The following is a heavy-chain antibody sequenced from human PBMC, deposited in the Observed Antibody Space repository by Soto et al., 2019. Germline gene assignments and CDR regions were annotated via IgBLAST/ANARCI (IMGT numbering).Heavy chain of an antibody. Sequence: PGGSLRLSCAASGFTFSSYWMSWVRQAPGKGLEWVANIKQDGSEKYYVDSVKGRFTISRDNAKNSLYLQMNSLRAEDTAVYYCARDRFRYDWNYEVVDYWGQGTLVTVSS. D-gene: IGHD1-7*01. V-gene: IGHV3-7*03. CDR2: IKQDGSEK. CDR1: GFTFSSYW. CDR3: ARDRFRYDWNYEVVDY. J-gene: IGHJ4*02.